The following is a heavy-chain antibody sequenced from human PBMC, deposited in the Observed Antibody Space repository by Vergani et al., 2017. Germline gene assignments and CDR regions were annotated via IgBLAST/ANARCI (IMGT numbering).Heavy chain of an antibody. V-gene: IGHV3-21*01. Sequence: EVQLVESGGGLVKPGGSLSLSCAASGFTFSRYSMNWVRQAPGKGLEWVSSISSSRCYIYYSDSVKGRFTIYRDNAKNSLYLRMNSLRAEASAVYYWARDSTGYGYYWGQGTLVTVAS. D-gene: IGHD5-18*01. CDR1: GFTFSRYS. CDR2: ISSSRCYI. CDR3: ARDSTGYGYY. J-gene: IGHJ4*02.